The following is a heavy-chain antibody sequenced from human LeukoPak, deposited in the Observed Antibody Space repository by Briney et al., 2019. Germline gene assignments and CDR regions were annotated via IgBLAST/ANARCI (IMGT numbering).Heavy chain of an antibody. D-gene: IGHD5-18*01. CDR3: ARALGYSYGYRYYYYGMDV. CDR1: GGSISGYY. J-gene: IGHJ6*02. Sequence: SETLSLTCTVSGGSISGYYWSWIRQPPGKGLEWIGYIYYSGSTNYNPSLRSRVTISVDTSKNQFSLRLSSVTAADTAVYYCARALGYSYGYRYYYYGMDVWGQGTTVTVSS. CDR2: IYYSGST. V-gene: IGHV4-59*01.